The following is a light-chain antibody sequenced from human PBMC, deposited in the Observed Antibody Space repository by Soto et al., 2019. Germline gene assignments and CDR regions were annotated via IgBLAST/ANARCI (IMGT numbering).Light chain of an antibody. J-gene: IGKJ5*01. Sequence: DIVMTQSPDSLSVSLGESATIHFKSSQSVLYSSNNKNYLAWYQQKPGQPPKLLIYWASTRESGVPDRFSGSGSGTDFTLTISNVEAEDVAIYYCQQYHSDPITFGQGTRLEIK. CDR1: QSVLYSSNNKNY. CDR3: QQYHSDPIT. V-gene: IGKV4-1*01. CDR2: WAS.